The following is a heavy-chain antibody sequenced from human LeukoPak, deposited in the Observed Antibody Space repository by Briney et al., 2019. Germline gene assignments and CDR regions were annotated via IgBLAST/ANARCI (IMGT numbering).Heavy chain of an antibody. Sequence: PSETLSLTCTVSGGSVNNYYWGGIRQPPGMGLDWIGIVYYSGSTYYNPSLKSRVTISVDTSKNQFSLKLNSVTAADTAVYYCARVGSGYSYGPFDYWGQGTLVTVSS. V-gene: IGHV4-39*07. J-gene: IGHJ4*02. CDR3: ARVGSGYSYGPFDY. CDR2: VYYSGST. D-gene: IGHD5-18*01. CDR1: GGSVNNYY.